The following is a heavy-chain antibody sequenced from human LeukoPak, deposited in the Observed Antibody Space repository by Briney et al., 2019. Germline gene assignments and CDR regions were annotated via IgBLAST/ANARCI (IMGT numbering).Heavy chain of an antibody. J-gene: IGHJ6*04. V-gene: IGHV1-2*02. CDR3: ARWDSDYYFYYSLDV. Sequence: VPSVKLSRKASGFTFTGYYTPWMRHAPGQGIEWMGWMNPNSGDTLYAPEFSGRVTMTRDTSLRTAYMELHRLTSDDSGIYYCARWDSDYYFYYSLDVWGEGSAVTVSS. CDR2: MNPNSGDT. CDR1: GFTFTGYY. D-gene: IGHD1-26*01.